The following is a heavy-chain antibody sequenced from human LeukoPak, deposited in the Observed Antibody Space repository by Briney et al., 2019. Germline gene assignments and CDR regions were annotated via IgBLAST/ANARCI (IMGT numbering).Heavy chain of an antibody. CDR1: GYTFTSYG. CDR2: MNPNSGNT. Sequence: ASVKVSCKASGYTFTSYGINWVRQATGQGLEWMGWMNPNSGNTGYAQKFQGRVTITRNTSISTAYMELSSLRSEDTAVYYCARASPRAMVYYYYYMHVWGKGTTVTVSS. CDR3: ARASPRAMVYYYYYMHV. J-gene: IGHJ6*03. V-gene: IGHV1-8*03. D-gene: IGHD2-8*01.